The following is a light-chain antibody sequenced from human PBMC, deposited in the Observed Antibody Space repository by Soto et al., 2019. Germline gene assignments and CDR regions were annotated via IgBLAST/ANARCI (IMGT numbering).Light chain of an antibody. CDR1: QSIRNY. CDR3: PQSYSTPPYT. CDR2: GAS. Sequence: DIQVTQSPSSLSASVGDRVTITCRSSQSIRNYLNWYQQKPGKAPKLLIYGASSLQSGVPSRFSGSGSETDFTLTISSLQPEDFATYYCPQSYSTPPYTFGQGTELEIK. V-gene: IGKV1-39*01. J-gene: IGKJ2*01.